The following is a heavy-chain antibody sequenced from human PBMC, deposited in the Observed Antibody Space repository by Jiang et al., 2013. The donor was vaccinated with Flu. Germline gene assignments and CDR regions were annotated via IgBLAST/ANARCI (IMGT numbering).Heavy chain of an antibody. CDR2: IYHSGST. Sequence: TCAVSGGSISSSNWWSWVRQPPGKGLEWIGEIYHSGSTNYNPSLKSRVTISVDKSKNQFSLKLSSVTAADTAVYYCASQVAIAAAGWVGSDYYYYYYGMDVWGQGTTVTVSS. J-gene: IGHJ6*02. D-gene: IGHD6-13*01. CDR3: ASQVAIAAAGWVGSDYYYYYYGMDV. V-gene: IGHV4-4*02. CDR1: GGSISSSNW.